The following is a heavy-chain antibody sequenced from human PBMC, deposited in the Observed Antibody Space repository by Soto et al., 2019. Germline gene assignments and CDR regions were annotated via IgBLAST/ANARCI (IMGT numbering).Heavy chain of an antibody. CDR2: ISGSGGST. CDR1: GFIYGNYA. Sequence: EVQLLESGGTLVQPGGYLRLSCAASGFIYGNYAMNWVRQAPGKGLEWVSVISGSGGSTNYAGSVKGRFTISRDNSKNTLYLQMNSLRAEDTAVYYCAKVPASLKTLDYWGQGTLVTVSS. D-gene: IGHD2-2*01. CDR3: AKVPASLKTLDY. V-gene: IGHV3-23*01. J-gene: IGHJ4*01.